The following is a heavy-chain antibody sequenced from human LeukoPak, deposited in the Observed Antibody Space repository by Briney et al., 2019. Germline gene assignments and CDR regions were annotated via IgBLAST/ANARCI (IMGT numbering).Heavy chain of an antibody. CDR1: GYTFTSYD. J-gene: IGHJ4*02. CDR2: VNPNSGNT. Sequence: GASVKVSCKTSGYTFTSYDLNWVRQATGQGLEWMGWVNPNSGNTGYAQKFQGRVTITRNTSISTAYMELSSLRSEDTAVYYCAVHPTGIPRPLDYWGQGTLVTVSS. D-gene: IGHD6-6*01. CDR3: AVHPTGIPRPLDY. V-gene: IGHV1-8*01.